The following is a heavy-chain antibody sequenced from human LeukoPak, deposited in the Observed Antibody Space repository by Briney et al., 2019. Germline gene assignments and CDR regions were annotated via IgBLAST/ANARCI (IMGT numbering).Heavy chain of an antibody. Sequence: GGSLRLSCAASGFTFSSYAMHWVRQAPGKGLEWVAVISYDGSNKYYADSVKGRFTISRDNSKNTLYLQMNSLRAEDTAVYYCATDPVYYYDSSGYYEGVYFDYWGQGTLVTVSS. D-gene: IGHD3-22*01. J-gene: IGHJ4*02. CDR1: GFTFSSYA. CDR3: ATDPVYYYDSSGYYEGVYFDY. V-gene: IGHV3-30-3*01. CDR2: ISYDGSNK.